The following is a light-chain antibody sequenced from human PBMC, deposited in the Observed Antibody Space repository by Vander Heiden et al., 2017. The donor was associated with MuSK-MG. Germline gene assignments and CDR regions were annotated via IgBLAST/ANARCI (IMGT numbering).Light chain of an antibody. CDR2: LAS. Sequence: DIVMPQSPLSLPVTPGEPAPISCSSSQSLLHSNGYNYLDWYLQKPGQSPQLLIYLASNRGSGVPDRFSGSGSGTDFTLKISRVEAEDVGVYYCMQARQTPRTFGQGTKVEIK. CDR3: MQARQTPRT. J-gene: IGKJ1*01. CDR1: QSLLHSNGYNY. V-gene: IGKV2-28*01.